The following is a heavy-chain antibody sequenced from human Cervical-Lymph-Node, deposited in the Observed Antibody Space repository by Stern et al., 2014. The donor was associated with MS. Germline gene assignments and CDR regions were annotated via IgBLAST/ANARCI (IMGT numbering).Heavy chain of an antibody. Sequence: EVQLVESGGGLVKPGRSLRLSRRASGFSFADYAVSWLRQAPGKGLEWVGFLRSKAYGGTVDYAASVKGRFTISRDDSKSIADLQMNSLKIEDTAVYYCTRVVYTMIGYYFDYWGQGTLVTVSS. V-gene: IGHV3-49*05. CDR3: TRVVYTMIGYYFDY. J-gene: IGHJ4*02. D-gene: IGHD5/OR15-5a*01. CDR1: GFSFADYA. CDR2: LRSKAYGGTV.